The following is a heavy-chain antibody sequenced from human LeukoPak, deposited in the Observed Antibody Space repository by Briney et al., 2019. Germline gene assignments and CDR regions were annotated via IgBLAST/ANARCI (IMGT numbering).Heavy chain of an antibody. V-gene: IGHV1-18*01. J-gene: IGHJ3*02. CDR1: GYTFTSHG. Sequence: GASVKVSCKASGYTFTSHGISWVRQAPGQGLEWMGWISTYNGNTNYAQKLQGRVTMTTDTSTSTAYMELRSLRSDDTAVYYCAREYYYGSGSFDAFDIWGQGTMVTVSS. D-gene: IGHD3-10*01. CDR3: AREYYYGSGSFDAFDI. CDR2: ISTYNGNT.